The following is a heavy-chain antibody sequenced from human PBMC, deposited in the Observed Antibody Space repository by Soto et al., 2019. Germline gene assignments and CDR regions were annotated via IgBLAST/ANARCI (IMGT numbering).Heavy chain of an antibody. CDR2: TYYRSKWYN. V-gene: IGHV6-1*01. Sequence: SQTLSLTCAISGGSVSSNSAAWNWIRQSPSRGLEWLGRTYYRSKWYNDYAVSVKSRITINPDTSKNQFSLQLNSVTPEDTAVYYCARDRAAAATRGDYYYGMDVWGQGTTVTVSS. CDR3: ARDRAAAATRGDYYYGMDV. J-gene: IGHJ6*02. CDR1: GGSVSSNSAA. D-gene: IGHD2-15*01.